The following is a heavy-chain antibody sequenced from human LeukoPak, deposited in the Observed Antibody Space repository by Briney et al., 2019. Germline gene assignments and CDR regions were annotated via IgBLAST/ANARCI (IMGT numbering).Heavy chain of an antibody. Sequence: SETLSLTCTVSGGSISSYYWSWIRQPAGKGLEWIGRIYTSGSTNYNPSLKSRVTMSVDTSKNQFSLKLSSVTAADTAVYYCARDRVTIFGVVSGSQAFDIWGQGTMVTVSS. CDR3: ARDRVTIFGVVSGSQAFDI. CDR2: IYTSGST. J-gene: IGHJ3*02. D-gene: IGHD3-3*01. V-gene: IGHV4-4*07. CDR1: GGSISSYY.